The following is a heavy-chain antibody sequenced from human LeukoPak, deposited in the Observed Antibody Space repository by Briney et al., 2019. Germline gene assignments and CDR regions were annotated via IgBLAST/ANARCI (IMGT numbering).Heavy chain of an antibody. CDR1: GFTFSSYA. D-gene: IGHD4-23*01. V-gene: IGHV3-30-3*02. Sequence: PGRSLRLSCAASGFTFSSYAMHWVRQAPGKGLEWVAVISYDGSNKYYADSVKGRFTISRDNSKNTLYLQMNSLRAEDTAVYYCAKQSLRWFDFDYWGQGTLVTVSS. J-gene: IGHJ4*02. CDR2: ISYDGSNK. CDR3: AKQSLRWFDFDY.